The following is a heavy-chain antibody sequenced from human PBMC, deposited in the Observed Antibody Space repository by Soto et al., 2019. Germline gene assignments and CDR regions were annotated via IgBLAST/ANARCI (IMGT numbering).Heavy chain of an antibody. CDR1: GFTFSSYG. CDR2: ISYDGSNK. D-gene: IGHD2-2*01. Sequence: PGGSLRLSCAASGFTFSSYGMHWVRQAPGKGLEWVAVISYDGSNKYYADSVKGRFTISRDNSKNTLYLQMNSLRAEDTAVYYCAKDRDSTSYNWFDPWGQGTLVTVSS. V-gene: IGHV3-30*18. CDR3: AKDRDSTSYNWFDP. J-gene: IGHJ5*02.